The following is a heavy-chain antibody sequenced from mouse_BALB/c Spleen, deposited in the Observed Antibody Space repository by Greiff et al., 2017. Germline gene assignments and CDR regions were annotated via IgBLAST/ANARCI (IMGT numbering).Heavy chain of an antibody. D-gene: IGHD2-14*01. J-gene: IGHJ4*01. Sequence: VQLQQSGPELVKPGASVRISCKASGYTFTSYYIHWVKQRPGQGLEWIGWIYPGNVNTKYNEKFKGKATLTADKSSSTAYMQLSSLTSEDSAVYFCARKGGYDDAMDYWGQGTSVTVSS. CDR2: IYPGNVNT. CDR1: GYTFTSYY. CDR3: ARKGGYDDAMDY. V-gene: IGHV1S56*01.